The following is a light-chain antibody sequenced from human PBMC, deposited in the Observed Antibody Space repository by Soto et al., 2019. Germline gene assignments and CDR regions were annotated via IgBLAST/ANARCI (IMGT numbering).Light chain of an antibody. CDR3: SSYTTSNTRQIV. CDR1: SSDVVGYNY. CDR2: DVS. J-gene: IGLJ1*01. Sequence: QSALTQPASGSGSPGQSITLSCTGTSSDVVGYNYVSWYQHHPGKAPKLMIYDVSNRPSGISNRFSGSKSGNTASLTISGLQPEDEGDYYCSSYTTSNTRQIVFGTGTKVTVL. V-gene: IGLV2-14*03.